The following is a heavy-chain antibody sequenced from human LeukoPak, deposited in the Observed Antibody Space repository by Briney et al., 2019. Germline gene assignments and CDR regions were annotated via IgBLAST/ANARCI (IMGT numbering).Heavy chain of an antibody. Sequence: ASVKVSCKAFGYTFTGYYMHWVRQAPGQGLEWMGRINPNTGDTNLAQKFQARVTMTRDTSITTSHMELRWLRSGDTAVYYCARGRGSWGGDYFDYWGQGTLVTASS. V-gene: IGHV1-2*06. CDR1: GYTFTGYY. CDR3: ARGRGSWGGDYFDY. J-gene: IGHJ4*02. CDR2: INPNTGDT. D-gene: IGHD1-26*01.